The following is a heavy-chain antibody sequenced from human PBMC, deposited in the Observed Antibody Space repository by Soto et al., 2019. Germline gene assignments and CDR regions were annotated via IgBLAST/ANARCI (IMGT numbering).Heavy chain of an antibody. CDR3: AKCMGSTTCRNVGY. J-gene: IGHJ4*02. D-gene: IGHD2-8*01. CDR2: ISGSGGGT. CDR1: GFTFTSYA. Sequence: EVQLLESGGGLIQPGGPLRLSCAASGFTFTSYAMGWVRQAPGTGLECVSRISGSGGGTDSADSVKGRFTISRDNSKNTLYLQMSSLRAEDTDVYFCAKCMGSTTCRNVGYWGQGTLVAVSS. V-gene: IGHV3-23*01.